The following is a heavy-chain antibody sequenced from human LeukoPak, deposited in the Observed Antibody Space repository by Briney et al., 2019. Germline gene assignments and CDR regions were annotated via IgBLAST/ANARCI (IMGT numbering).Heavy chain of an antibody. CDR3: ASAWAVAGSYIAPQTTQFDY. CDR1: GYTFTSYY. V-gene: IGHV1-46*03. CDR2: INPSGGST. J-gene: IGHJ4*02. D-gene: IGHD3-10*01. Sequence: GASVKVSCKASGYTFTSYYMHWVRQAPGQGLEWMGIINPSGGSTSYAQKFQGRVTMTRDTSTSTVYMELSSLRSEDTAVYYCASAWAVAGSYIAPQTTQFDYWGQGTLVTVSS.